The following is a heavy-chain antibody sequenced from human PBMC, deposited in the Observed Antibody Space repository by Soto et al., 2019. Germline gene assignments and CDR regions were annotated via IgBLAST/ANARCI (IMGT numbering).Heavy chain of an antibody. J-gene: IGHJ4*02. V-gene: IGHV1-69*13. D-gene: IGHD3-3*01. CDR3: ASWMGQATFGPLDY. Sequence: EASVKVSCKASGGTFSSYAISWVRQAPGQGLEWMGGIIPIFGTANYAQKFQGRVTITADESTSKAYMELSSLRSDDTAVYYCASWMGQATFGPLDYWGQGTLVTVSS. CDR1: GGTFSSYA. CDR2: IIPIFGTA.